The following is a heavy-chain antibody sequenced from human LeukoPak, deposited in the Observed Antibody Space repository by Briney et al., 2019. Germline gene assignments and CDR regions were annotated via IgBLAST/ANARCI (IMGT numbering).Heavy chain of an antibody. Sequence: GGSLRLSCAASGFSFSTYWMAWVRQAPGKGLEWVANIWPDGSDKYHVDSVRDRFTISRDNALYSLNLQMNSLRAEDSGVYYCGRWGVNAGLDRWGQGTLVIVSS. D-gene: IGHD3-10*01. CDR2: IWPDGSDK. V-gene: IGHV3-7*01. J-gene: IGHJ5*02. CDR1: GFSFSTYW. CDR3: GRWGVNAGLDR.